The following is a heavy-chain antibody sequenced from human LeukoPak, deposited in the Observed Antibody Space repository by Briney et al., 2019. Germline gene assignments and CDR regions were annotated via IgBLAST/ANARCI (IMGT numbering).Heavy chain of an antibody. CDR2: INSDGSST. CDR3: VRDGYSYGFMLAFDI. CDR1: GFTFSGYW. J-gene: IGHJ3*02. V-gene: IGHV3-74*01. Sequence: QPGGSLRLSCAASGFTFSGYWMHWVRQAPGKGLVRVSRINSDGSSTSYADSVKGRFTISRDSAKNTLYLQMNSLRAEDTAVYYCVRDGYSYGFMLAFDIWGLGTRVTVSS. D-gene: IGHD5-18*01.